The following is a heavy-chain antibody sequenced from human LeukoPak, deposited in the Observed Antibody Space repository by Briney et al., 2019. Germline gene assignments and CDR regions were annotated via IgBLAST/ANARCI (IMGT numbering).Heavy chain of an antibody. CDR2: IRYDGSNK. CDR1: GFTFSSYG. J-gene: IGHJ5*02. V-gene: IGHV3-30*02. D-gene: IGHD6-19*01. Sequence: GGSLRLSCAAPGFTFSSYGMHWVRQAPGKGLEWVAFIRYDGSNKYYADSVKGRFTISRDNSKNTLYLQMNSLRAEDTAVYYCAKDRFVKGSGWYNWFDPWGQGTLVTVSS. CDR3: AKDRFVKGSGWYNWFDP.